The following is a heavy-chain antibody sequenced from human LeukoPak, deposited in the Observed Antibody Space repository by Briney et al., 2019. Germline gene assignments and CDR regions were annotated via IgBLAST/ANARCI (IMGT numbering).Heavy chain of an antibody. V-gene: IGHV1-2*04. CDR3: ARDMALIVVVPAAKDYYYYYMDV. D-gene: IGHD2-2*01. J-gene: IGHJ6*03. Sequence: GASVKVSCKASGYTFTGYYMHWARQAPGQGLEWMGWINPNSGGTNYAQKFQGWVTMTRDTPISTAYMELSRLRSDDTAVYYCARDMALIVVVPAAKDYYYYYMDVWGKGTTVTVSS. CDR1: GYTFTGYY. CDR2: INPNSGGT.